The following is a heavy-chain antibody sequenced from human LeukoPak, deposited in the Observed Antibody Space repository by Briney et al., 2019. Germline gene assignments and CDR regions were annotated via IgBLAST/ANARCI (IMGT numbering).Heavy chain of an antibody. CDR3: ARRIAGRRVDYFDY. CDR1: GGSISSSSYY. V-gene: IGHV4-39*01. Sequence: PSETLSLTCTVSGGSISSSSYYWGWIRQPPGKGLEWIGSIYYSGSTYYNPSLKSRVTISVDTSKNQFSLKLSSVTAADTAVYYCARRIAGRRVDYFDYWGQGTLVTVSS. D-gene: IGHD6-6*01. CDR2: IYYSGST. J-gene: IGHJ4*02.